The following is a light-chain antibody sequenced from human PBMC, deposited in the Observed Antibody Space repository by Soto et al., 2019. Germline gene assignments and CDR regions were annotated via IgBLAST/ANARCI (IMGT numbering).Light chain of an antibody. CDR1: QSVSSN. CDR2: NTF. CDR3: QQYNNWSYT. J-gene: IGKJ2*01. V-gene: IGKV3-15*01. Sequence: EIVMTQSPATLSVFQGERATLSCRASQSVSSNLVWYQQKPGQAPKLLIYNTFTRATGIPVRFSGSGSGTEFTLTISSLQSEDLAVYYCQQYNNWSYTFGQGTKLEI.